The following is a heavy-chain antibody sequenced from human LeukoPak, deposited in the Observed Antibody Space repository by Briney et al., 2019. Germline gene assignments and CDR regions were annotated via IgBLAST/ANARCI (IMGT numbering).Heavy chain of an antibody. V-gene: IGHV3-53*01. Sequence: GGSLRLSCAASGFTVSSNYMSWVRQAPGKGLEWVSVIYSGGSTYYADSVKDRFTISRDTSMNTLCLQMNSLRAEDTAVYYCGRLKSSGYIIESWGQGTLVTVSS. J-gene: IGHJ4*02. CDR3: GRLKSSGYIIES. CDR2: IYSGGST. D-gene: IGHD3-22*01. CDR1: GFTVSSNY.